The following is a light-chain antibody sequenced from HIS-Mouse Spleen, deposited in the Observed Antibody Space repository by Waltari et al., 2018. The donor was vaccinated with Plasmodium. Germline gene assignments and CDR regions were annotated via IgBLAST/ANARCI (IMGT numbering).Light chain of an antibody. CDR1: QSVSSN. Sequence: EIVMTPSPATLSVSPGARATLSCRASQSVSSNLAWYPQKPGQAPRLLIYGASTRATGSPARVSGSGSGTEFTLTISSLQSEDFAVYYCQQYNNWPFTFGPGTKVDIK. J-gene: IGKJ3*01. CDR2: GAS. V-gene: IGKV3-15*01. CDR3: QQYNNWPFT.